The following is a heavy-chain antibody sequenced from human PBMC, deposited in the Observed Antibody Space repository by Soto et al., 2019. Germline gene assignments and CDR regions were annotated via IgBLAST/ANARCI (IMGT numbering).Heavy chain of an antibody. D-gene: IGHD3-22*01. Sequence: PSETLSLTCTVSGASISSGGSYWSWIRQHPGKGLEWIGYIYYSGGTYYNPSLKSRVTISVDTSKNQFSLKLSSVTAADTAVYYCPRWADYYDSSGYYFDYCGQGTLVTVSS. J-gene: IGHJ4*02. CDR2: IYYSGGT. CDR1: GASISSGGSY. CDR3: PRWADYYDSSGYYFDY. V-gene: IGHV4-31*03.